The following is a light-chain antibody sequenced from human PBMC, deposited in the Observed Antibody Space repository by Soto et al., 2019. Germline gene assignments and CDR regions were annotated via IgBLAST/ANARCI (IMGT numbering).Light chain of an antibody. CDR2: GAS. CDR3: PQYGSSPGT. Sequence: EIGLTQSPGTLSLSPGERATLSCRASQSVSSSYLAWYQQKPGQAPRLLIYGASSRATGIPDRFSGSGSGTDFTLTISRLEPEDFAVYYCPQYGSSPGTFGQGTKVAIK. V-gene: IGKV3-20*01. CDR1: QSVSSSY. J-gene: IGKJ1*01.